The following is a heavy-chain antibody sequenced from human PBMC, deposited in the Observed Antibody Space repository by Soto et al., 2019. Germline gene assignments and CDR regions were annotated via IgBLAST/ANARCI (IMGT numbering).Heavy chain of an antibody. CDR3: ARAYYDSWSGYFDY. Sequence: PSETLSLTCTVSGGSISNYYWTWIRQPPGKGLEWIGHIYHSGSTNYNPSLKSRVTISVDTSKNRFSLKVTSVTAADTAIYYCARAYYDSWSGYFDYWGQGTLVTVSS. D-gene: IGHD3-3*01. CDR1: GGSISNYY. CDR2: IYHSGST. J-gene: IGHJ4*02. V-gene: IGHV4-59*01.